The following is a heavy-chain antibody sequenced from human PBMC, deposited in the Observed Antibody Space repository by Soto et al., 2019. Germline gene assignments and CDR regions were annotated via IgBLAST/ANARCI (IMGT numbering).Heavy chain of an antibody. CDR3: ARVRIVVVTTYPGDYYGMDV. D-gene: IGHD2-21*02. CDR2: ISSSGSTI. Sequence: PGGSLRLSCAASGFTFSGYEMNWVRQAPGKGLEWVSYISSSGSTIYYADSVKGRFTISRDNAKNSLYLQMNGLRAEDTAVYYCARVRIVVVTTYPGDYYGMDVWGQGTTVTVSS. J-gene: IGHJ6*02. V-gene: IGHV3-48*03. CDR1: GFTFSGYE.